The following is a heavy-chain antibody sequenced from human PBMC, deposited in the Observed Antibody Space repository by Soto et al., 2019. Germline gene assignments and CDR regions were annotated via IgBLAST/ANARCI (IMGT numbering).Heavy chain of an antibody. J-gene: IGHJ4*02. CDR2: ISYDGSNE. CDR1: GLTFSNYG. Sequence: QVQLVESGGGVVQPGGSLRLSCAASGLTFSNYGMHWVRQAPGKGLEWVAHISYDGSNEHYVDSVKGRFTISRDNSKKTLYLQMTSLRAEDTAVYYCAEDSYYHDSTGYYIFDYWGQGTLVTVSS. V-gene: IGHV3-30*18. CDR3: AEDSYYHDSTGYYIFDY. D-gene: IGHD3-22*01.